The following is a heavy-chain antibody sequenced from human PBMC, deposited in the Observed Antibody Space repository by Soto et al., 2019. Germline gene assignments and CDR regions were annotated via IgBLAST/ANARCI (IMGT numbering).Heavy chain of an antibody. CDR1: GFTFSSYS. V-gene: IGHV3-21*01. CDR2: ISSSSSYI. Sequence: GGSLRLSCAASGFTFSSYSMNWVRQAPGKGLEWVSSISSSSSYIYYADSVKGRFTISRDNAKNSLYLQMNSLRAEDTAVYYCARAGIDDILTDGFDYWGQGTLVTVSS. D-gene: IGHD3-9*01. J-gene: IGHJ4*02. CDR3: ARAGIDDILTDGFDY.